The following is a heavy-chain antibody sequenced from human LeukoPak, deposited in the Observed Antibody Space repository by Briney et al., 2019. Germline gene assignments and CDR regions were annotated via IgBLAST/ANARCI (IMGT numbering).Heavy chain of an antibody. Sequence: ASVKVSCKASGYTFTSYYMHWVRQAPGQGLEWMGWISAYNGNTNYAQKLRGSVTMTTDTSTSTAYMELRSLRSDDTAVYYCARDQGRYYDSSGYYVNAFDIWGQGTMVTVSS. J-gene: IGHJ3*02. V-gene: IGHV1-18*04. CDR3: ARDQGRYYDSSGYYVNAFDI. CDR2: ISAYNGNT. D-gene: IGHD3-22*01. CDR1: GYTFTSYY.